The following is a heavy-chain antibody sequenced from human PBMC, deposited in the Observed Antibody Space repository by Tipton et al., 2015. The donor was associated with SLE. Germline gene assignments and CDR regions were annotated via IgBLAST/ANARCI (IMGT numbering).Heavy chain of an antibody. V-gene: IGHV4-38-2*02. D-gene: IGHD5-12*01. CDR1: GYSISSGYY. J-gene: IGHJ6*02. Sequence: TLSLTCAVSGYSISSGYYWGWIRQPPGKGLEWIGIFYHSGSTYYNPSLKSRVTISVDTSKNQFSLKLSSVTAADTAVYYCARENGGERVATITSYYYYYGMDVWGQGTTVTVSS. CDR2: FYHSGST. CDR3: ARENGGERVATITSYYYYYGMDV.